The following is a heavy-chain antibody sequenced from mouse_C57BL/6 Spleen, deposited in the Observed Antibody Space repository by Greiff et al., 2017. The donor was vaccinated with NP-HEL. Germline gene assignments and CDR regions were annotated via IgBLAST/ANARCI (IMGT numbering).Heavy chain of an antibody. J-gene: IGHJ2*01. CDR1: GYTFTSYW. V-gene: IGHV1-61*01. CDR3: ARSLYYYGSSYPLDY. CDR2: IYPSDSET. Sequence: VQLQQPGAELVRPGSSVKLSCKASGYTFTSYWMDWVKQRPGQGLEWIGNIYPSDSETHYNQKFKDKATLTVDKSSSTAYMQLSSLTSEDSAVYYGARSLYYYGSSYPLDYWGQGTTLTVSA. D-gene: IGHD1-1*01.